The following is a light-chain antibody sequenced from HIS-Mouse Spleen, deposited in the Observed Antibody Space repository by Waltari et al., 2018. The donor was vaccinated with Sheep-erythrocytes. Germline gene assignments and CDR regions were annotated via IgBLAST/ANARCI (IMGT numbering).Light chain of an antibody. CDR2: DVS. J-gene: IGLJ2*01. V-gene: IGLV2-14*03. CDR3: SSYTSSSTLVV. Sequence: QSALTQPASVSGSPGQSITISCTGTSSDVGGYNYVSWYQHHPGKAPKLMISDVSNRPSRGANRFSGSKSGNTASLTISGRQAEDEADYYCSSYTSSSTLVVFGGGTKLTVL. CDR1: SSDVGGYNY.